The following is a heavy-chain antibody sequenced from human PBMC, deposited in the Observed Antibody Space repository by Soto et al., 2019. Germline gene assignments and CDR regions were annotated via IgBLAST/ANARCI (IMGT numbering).Heavy chain of an antibody. J-gene: IGHJ2*01. V-gene: IGHV3-23*01. CDR2: ISGGGDRT. CDR1: GFTFINHA. Sequence: EVELLESGGGLVQPGGSLRLSCEGSGFTFINHAMNWVRQAPGKGLEWGSGISGGGDRTFDADSVKGRFTISRDNSKNTVNLQMNSLRADDTAVYYCARKVLGSTTRPDWWYFDLWGRGTLVTVSS. D-gene: IGHD3-16*01. CDR3: ARKVLGSTTRPDWWYFDL.